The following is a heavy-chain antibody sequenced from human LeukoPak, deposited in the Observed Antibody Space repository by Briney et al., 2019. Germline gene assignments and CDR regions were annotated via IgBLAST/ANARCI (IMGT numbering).Heavy chain of an antibody. J-gene: IGHJ3*01. Sequence: SQTLLLTCAISGDSVSRNDDGWSWIRQSPSTGLEWLARTFYRSEWYKDEAGSVKSRITINADTAKNQFSLQMNSVTPENTALYYCARGGLVRGYKNSLIAFDVWGQGIMVTVSS. V-gene: IGHV6-1*01. CDR3: ARGGLVRGYKNSLIAFDV. CDR1: GDSVSRNDDG. D-gene: IGHD3-10*01. CDR2: TFYRSEWYK.